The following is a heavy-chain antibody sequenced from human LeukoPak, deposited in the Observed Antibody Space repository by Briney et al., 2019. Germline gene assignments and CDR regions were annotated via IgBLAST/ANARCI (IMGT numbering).Heavy chain of an antibody. Sequence: PGGSLRLSCAASGFTVSSNYMSWVRQAPGKGLEWVSVIYSGGSTYYADSVKGRFTISRDNSKNTLYLQMNSLRAEDTAVYYCARLNYDILTGLGYFDYWGQGTPVTVSS. V-gene: IGHV3-66*01. J-gene: IGHJ4*02. CDR3: ARLNYDILTGLGYFDY. CDR2: IYSGGST. D-gene: IGHD3-9*01. CDR1: GFTVSSNY.